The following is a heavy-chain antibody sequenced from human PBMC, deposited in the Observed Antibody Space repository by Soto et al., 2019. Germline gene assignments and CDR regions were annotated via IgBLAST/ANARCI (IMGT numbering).Heavy chain of an antibody. Sequence: QLHLQESGPGLVKPSETLSLTCTVSGGSISGSCGLWGWIRQPPGKGIESIGTIYHNGHTYYDPSLWSRFTMSVDTSKNEFSLNLNSLTAADTAVYYCARLPRYGSGTYPELWGQATLVTVSS. D-gene: IGHD3-10*01. CDR1: GGSISGSCGL. V-gene: IGHV4-39*01. CDR2: IYHNGHT. CDR3: ARLPRYGSGTYPEL. J-gene: IGHJ4*02.